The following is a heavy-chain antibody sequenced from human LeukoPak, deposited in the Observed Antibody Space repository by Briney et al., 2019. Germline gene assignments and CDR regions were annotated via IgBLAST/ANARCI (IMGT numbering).Heavy chain of an antibody. D-gene: IGHD2-15*01. Sequence: PSETLSLTCTVSGGSISSYYWSWIRQPTGKGLEWIGRIYTSGSTNYNPSLKSRVTMSVDTSKNQFSLKLSSVTAADTAVYYCARDRLVVAASGASWFDPWGQGTLVTVSS. J-gene: IGHJ5*02. CDR3: ARDRLVVAASGASWFDP. V-gene: IGHV4-4*07. CDR1: GGSISSYY. CDR2: IYTSGST.